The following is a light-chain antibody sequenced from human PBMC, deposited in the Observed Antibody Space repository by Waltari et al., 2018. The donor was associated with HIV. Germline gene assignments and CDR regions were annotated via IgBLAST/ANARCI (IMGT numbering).Light chain of an antibody. CDR1: QTIRSN. Sequence: EILMTQSPATLSVSPGERATLSCRASQTIRSNLAWYQQKPGQAPRLLLYDASTRATGIPARFSGSGSGTEFTLTITSLQSEDFAVYYCQQYNNWRPITFGQGTRLEIK. CDR2: DAS. CDR3: QQYNNWRPIT. V-gene: IGKV3-15*01. J-gene: IGKJ5*01.